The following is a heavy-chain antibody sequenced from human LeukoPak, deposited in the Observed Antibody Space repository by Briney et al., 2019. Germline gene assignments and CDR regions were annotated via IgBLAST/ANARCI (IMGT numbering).Heavy chain of an antibody. J-gene: IGHJ4*02. CDR2: IKQDGSEK. V-gene: IGHV3-7*01. CDR3: ARALAYGDYFDY. CDR1: GFTSSSYW. D-gene: IGHD4-17*01. Sequence: GGSLRLSCAASGFTSSSYWMSWARQAPGKGLEWVANIKQDGSEKYYVDSVKGRFTSSRDNAKNSLYLQMNSLRAEDTAVYYCARALAYGDYFDYWGQGTLVTVSS.